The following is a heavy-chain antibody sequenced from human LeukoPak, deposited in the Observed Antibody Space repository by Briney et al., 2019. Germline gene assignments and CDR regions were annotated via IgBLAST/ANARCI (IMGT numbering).Heavy chain of an antibody. V-gene: IGHV1-46*01. Sequence: ASVKVSCKASGYTFTSYYMHWVRQAPGQGLEWMGIINPSGGSTSYAQRFQGRVTMTRDTSTSTVYMELSSLRSEDTAVYSCARDRSGGYDYWGQGTLVTVSS. CDR3: ARDRSGGYDY. CDR1: GYTFTSYY. CDR2: INPSGGST. J-gene: IGHJ4*02. D-gene: IGHD1-26*01.